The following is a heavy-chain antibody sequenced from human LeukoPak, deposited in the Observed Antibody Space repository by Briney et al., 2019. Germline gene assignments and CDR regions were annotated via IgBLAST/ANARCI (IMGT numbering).Heavy chain of an antibody. D-gene: IGHD4-23*01. V-gene: IGHV3-21*01. J-gene: IGHJ4*02. Sequence: GGSLRLSCAASGFTFSSYSMNWVRQAPGKGLEWVSSISSSSSYIYYADSVKGRFTISRDNAKNSLYPQMNSLRAEDTAVYYCARDHDYGGNAGSVYWGQGTLVTVSS. CDR2: ISSSSSYI. CDR1: GFTFSSYS. CDR3: ARDHDYGGNAGSVY.